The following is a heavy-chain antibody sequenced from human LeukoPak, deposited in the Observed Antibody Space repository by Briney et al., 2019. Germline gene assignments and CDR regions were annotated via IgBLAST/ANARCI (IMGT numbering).Heavy chain of an antibody. Sequence: GGSLRLSCAASGFMFSSYAMSWVRQAPGKGLEWVSAISGSGGNTYYADSVKGRFSISRDNSKNTLYLQMNSLRAEDTAVYYCAKKIVVVPSSGFDPWGQGTLVTVPS. V-gene: IGHV3-23*01. D-gene: IGHD2-2*01. CDR1: GFMFSSYA. CDR2: ISGSGGNT. CDR3: AKKIVVVPSSGFDP. J-gene: IGHJ5*02.